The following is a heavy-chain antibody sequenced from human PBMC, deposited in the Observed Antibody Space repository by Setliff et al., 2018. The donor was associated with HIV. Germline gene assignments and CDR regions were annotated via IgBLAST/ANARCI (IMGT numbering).Heavy chain of an antibody. CDR1: GASISSYY. Sequence: SETLSLTCNVSGASISSYYWTWIRQSPGNRLEWLGYITDSGNTNYNPSLRRRVTISADTSKNQFSLKLSSVTAADTAVYYCARDPKYYYKYFQYWGPGTLVTVSS. J-gene: IGHJ1*01. CDR2: ITDSGNT. D-gene: IGHD1-26*01. V-gene: IGHV4-59*12. CDR3: ARDPKYYYKYFQY.